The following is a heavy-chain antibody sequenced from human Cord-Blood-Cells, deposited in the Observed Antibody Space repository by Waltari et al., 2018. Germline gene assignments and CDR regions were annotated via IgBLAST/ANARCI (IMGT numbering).Heavy chain of an antibody. D-gene: IGHD1-26*01. J-gene: IGHJ2*01. Sequence: QVQLVESGGGVVQPGRSLRLSCAASGFPFSSYGMHWVRPAPGKGLEWVAVISYDGSKKYYADSVKGRFTISRDNSKNTLYLQMNSLRAEDTAVYYCAKDKGGSYYWYFDLWAVAPWSLSPQ. CDR2: ISYDGSKK. CDR1: GFPFSSYG. CDR3: AKDKGGSYYWYFDL. V-gene: IGHV3-30*18.